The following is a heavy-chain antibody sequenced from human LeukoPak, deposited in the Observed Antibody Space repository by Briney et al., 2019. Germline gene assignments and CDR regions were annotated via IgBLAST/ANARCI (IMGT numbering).Heavy chain of an antibody. D-gene: IGHD5-18*01. CDR2: INEDGSAN. J-gene: IGHJ5*02. V-gene: IGHV3-7*01. Sequence: GGSLRLSCATSGFTFSFHWMNWVRQAPGKGLEWVAAINEDGSANQYVDSVKGRFTASRDNPMNSLYLQMNSLRAEDTAVYYCARHNPGGYYFLDRWGQGTLVTVSS. CDR3: ARHNPGGYYFLDR. CDR1: GFTFSFHW.